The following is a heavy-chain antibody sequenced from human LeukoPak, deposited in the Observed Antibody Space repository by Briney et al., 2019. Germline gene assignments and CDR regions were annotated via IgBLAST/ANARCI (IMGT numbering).Heavy chain of an antibody. CDR1: GFTFSDYY. CDR3: AREPKAHYDILTGSYNPPYYFDY. J-gene: IGHJ4*02. V-gene: IGHV3-11*01. CDR2: VSSSGSTI. Sequence: KPGGSLRLSCAASGFTFSDYYMSWIRQAPGKGLEWVSYVSSSGSTIYYADSVKGRFTISRDNAKNSLYLQMNSLRAEDTAVYYCAREPKAHYDILTGSYNPPYYFDYWGQGTLVTVSS. D-gene: IGHD3-9*01.